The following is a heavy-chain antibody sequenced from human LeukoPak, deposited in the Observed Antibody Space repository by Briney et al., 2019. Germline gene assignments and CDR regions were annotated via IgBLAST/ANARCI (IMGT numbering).Heavy chain of an antibody. CDR3: ARNYVWGSYRIDY. V-gene: IGHV4-4*07. J-gene: IGHJ4*02. D-gene: IGHD3-16*02. Sequence: SETLSLTCTVSGGSISSYCWSWIRQPAGKGLEWIGRFYTSGSTKYNPSLKSRVTMSEDTSKNQFSLKLSSVTAADTAVYYCARNYVWGSYRIDYWGQGTLVTVSS. CDR2: FYTSGST. CDR1: GGSISSYC.